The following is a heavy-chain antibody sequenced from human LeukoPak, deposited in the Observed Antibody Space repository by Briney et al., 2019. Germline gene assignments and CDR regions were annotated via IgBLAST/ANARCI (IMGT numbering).Heavy chain of an antibody. CDR1: GGSISSRTYY. J-gene: IGHJ4*02. Sequence: SETLSLTCSVSGGSISSRTYYWGWIRQPPGKGLEWIGSLHYSGSTNYNPSLKSRVTISVDTSKNQFSLKLSSVTAADTAVYYCAREGNRFSGWRGYFDYWGQGTLVTVSS. V-gene: IGHV4-39*07. CDR3: AREGNRFSGWRGYFDY. CDR2: LHYSGST. D-gene: IGHD6-19*01.